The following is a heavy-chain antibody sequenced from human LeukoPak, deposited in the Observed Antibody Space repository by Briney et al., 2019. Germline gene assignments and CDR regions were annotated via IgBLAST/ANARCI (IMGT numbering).Heavy chain of an antibody. CDR2: ISAYNGNT. V-gene: IGHV1-18*01. J-gene: IGHJ5*02. CDR1: GYTFTSYG. D-gene: IGHD4-17*01. CDR3: ARIDYGDYSRFDP. Sequence: ASVKVSCKASGYTFTSYGINWVRQAPGQGLEWMGWISAYNGNTNYAQKLQGRVTITADKSTSTAYMELSSLRSEDTAVYYCARIDYGDYSRFDPWGQGTLVTVSS.